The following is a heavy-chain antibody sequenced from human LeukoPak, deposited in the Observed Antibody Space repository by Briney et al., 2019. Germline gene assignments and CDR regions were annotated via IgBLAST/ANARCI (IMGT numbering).Heavy chain of an antibody. CDR3: ARDPGSLYGMDV. CDR1: GGTFSSYA. CDR2: IIPIFGTA. V-gene: IGHV1-69*13. D-gene: IGHD3-10*01. Sequence: SVTVSFTASGGTFSSYAISWVRQAPGQGLEWMGGIIPIFGTANYAQKFQGRVTITADESTSTAYMELSSLRSEDTAVYYCARDPGSLYGMDVWGQGTTVTVSS. J-gene: IGHJ6*02.